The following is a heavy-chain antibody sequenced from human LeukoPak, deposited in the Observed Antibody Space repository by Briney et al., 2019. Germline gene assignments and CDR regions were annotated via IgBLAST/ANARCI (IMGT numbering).Heavy chain of an antibody. Sequence: SETLSLTCTVSGGSISSYYWSWIRQPPGKGLEWIGYIYYSGSTYYNPSLNSRVIISVDTSKNQFSLKMNSVTAADTAVYYCATLLLEGATRRAGGYWGQGILVTVSS. CDR2: IYYSGST. CDR1: GGSISSYY. V-gene: IGHV4-59*08. D-gene: IGHD1-26*01. J-gene: IGHJ4*02. CDR3: ATLLLEGATRRAGGY.